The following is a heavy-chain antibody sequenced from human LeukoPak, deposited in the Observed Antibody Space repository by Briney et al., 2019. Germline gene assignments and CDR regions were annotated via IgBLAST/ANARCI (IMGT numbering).Heavy chain of an antibody. CDR1: GGSISSSSYY. CDR3: ARRPGGGGYYFDY. V-gene: IGHV4-39*07. D-gene: IGHD2-15*01. Sequence: SETLSLTCTVSGGSISSSSYYWGWIRQPPGKGLEWIGSIYYSGSTYYNPSLKSRVTISVDTSKNQFSLKLSSVTAADTAVYYCARRPGGGGYYFDYWGQGTLVTVSS. J-gene: IGHJ4*02. CDR2: IYYSGST.